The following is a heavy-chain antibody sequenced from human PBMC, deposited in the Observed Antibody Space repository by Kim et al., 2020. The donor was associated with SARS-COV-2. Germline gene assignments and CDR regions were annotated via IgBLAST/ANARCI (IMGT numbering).Heavy chain of an antibody. D-gene: IGHD5-12*01. CDR1: CGSISSGGYY. CDR3: ASTPIVPTIFRLRPSPNYFDY. V-gene: IGHV4-31*03. CDR2: IYYSGST. J-gene: IGHJ4*01. Sequence: SETLSLTCTVSCGSISSGGYYWSLIRQHPGKGLEWIGYIYYSGSTYYNPSLKSRVTISVDTSQNHVSLKLSSVTAADTAVYYCASTPIVPTIFRLRPSPNYFDYWGHGTLVTVSS.